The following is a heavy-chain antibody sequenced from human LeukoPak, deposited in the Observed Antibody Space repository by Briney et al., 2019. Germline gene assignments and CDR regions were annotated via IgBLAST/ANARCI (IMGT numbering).Heavy chain of an antibody. V-gene: IGHV4-34*01. Sequence: SETLSLTCAVYGGSFSGYYWSWIRQPPGKGLEWIGEINHSGSTNYNPSLKSRVTISVDTSKNQFSLKLSSVTAADTAVYYCARDTAAGFPHWLDPWGQGTLVTVSS. CDR3: ARDTAAGFPHWLDP. D-gene: IGHD6-13*01. CDR1: GGSFSGYY. J-gene: IGHJ5*02. CDR2: INHSGST.